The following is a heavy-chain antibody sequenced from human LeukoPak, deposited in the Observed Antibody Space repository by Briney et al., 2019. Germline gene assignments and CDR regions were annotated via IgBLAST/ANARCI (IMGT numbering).Heavy chain of an antibody. J-gene: IGHJ4*02. CDR1: GGSISSSSYY. Sequence: SETLSLTCTVSGGSISSSSYYWGWIRQPPGKGLEWIGYIYYSGSTNYNPSLKSRVTISVDTSKNQFSLKLSSVTAADTAVYYCARDTAGPLGADIWGQGTLVTVSS. V-gene: IGHV4-61*01. D-gene: IGHD4-17*01. CDR2: IYYSGST. CDR3: ARDTAGPLGADI.